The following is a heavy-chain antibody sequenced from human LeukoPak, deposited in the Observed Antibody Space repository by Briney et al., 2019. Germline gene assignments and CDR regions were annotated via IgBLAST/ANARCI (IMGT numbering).Heavy chain of an antibody. V-gene: IGHV4-59*01. CDR3: ARDSHGRDNWYFDL. CDR2: TFYSGTT. D-gene: IGHD3-10*02. CDR1: GGSISSYY. Sequence: SETLSLTCTVSGGSISSYYWSWIRQPPGKGLEWIGYTFYSGTTHYNPSLKSRVTISVDTSKNQFSLRLSSVTAADTAVYYCARDSHGRDNWYFDLWGRGTLVTVSS. J-gene: IGHJ2*01.